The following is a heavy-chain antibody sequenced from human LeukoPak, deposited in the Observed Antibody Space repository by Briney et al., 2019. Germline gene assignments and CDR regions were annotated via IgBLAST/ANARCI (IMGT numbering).Heavy chain of an antibody. D-gene: IGHD1-26*01. J-gene: IGHJ4*02. CDR3: AKGGAQV. V-gene: IGHV3-23*01. Sequence: PGGSLRLSCAASGFTFSSDAMRWVRQAPGKGLEWVSAISSTGGSTYYADSVRGRFIISRDSSKNTLYLRMNSLRVEDTAVYYCAKGGAQVGGQGTLVTVSS. CDR1: GFTFSSDA. CDR2: ISSTGGST.